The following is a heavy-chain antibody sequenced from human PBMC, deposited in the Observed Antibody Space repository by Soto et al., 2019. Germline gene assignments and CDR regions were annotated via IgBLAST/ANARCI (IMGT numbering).Heavy chain of an antibody. CDR2: ISGSGGST. CDR1: GLTFSIYA. D-gene: IGHD1-26*01. J-gene: IGHJ5*02. V-gene: IGHV3-23*01. Sequence: PGGSLRLACAASGLTFSIYAMSWVRQAPGKGLEWVSAISGSGGSTYYADSVKGRFTISRDNSKNTLYLQMNSLRAEDTAVYYCAKAQSGSYPWFDPWGQGTLVTVSS. CDR3: AKAQSGSYPWFDP.